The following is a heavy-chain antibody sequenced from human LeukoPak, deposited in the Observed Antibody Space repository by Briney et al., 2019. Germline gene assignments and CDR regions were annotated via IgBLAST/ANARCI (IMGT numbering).Heavy chain of an antibody. V-gene: IGHV4-34*01. CDR2: INHSGST. CDR1: GGSFSGYY. CDR3: ARRSAAAVPDY. Sequence: SETLSLTCAVYGGSFSGYYWSWIRQPPGKGLEWIGEINHSGSTNYNPSLKSRVTISVDTSKNQFSLKLSSVTAADTAVYYCARRSAAAVPDYWGQGTLVTVSS. J-gene: IGHJ4*02. D-gene: IGHD6-13*01.